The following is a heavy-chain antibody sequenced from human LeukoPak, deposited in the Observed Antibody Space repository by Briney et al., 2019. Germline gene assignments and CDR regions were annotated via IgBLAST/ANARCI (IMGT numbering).Heavy chain of an antibody. V-gene: IGHV3-7*01. J-gene: IGHJ2*01. CDR1: GFTFSSYW. D-gene: IGHD3-22*01. CDR2: IKQDGSEK. Sequence: GGSLRLSCAASGFTFSSYWMSWVRQAPGKGLEWVANIKQDGSEKYYVDSVKGRFTISRDNTKNSLYLQMNSLRAEDTAVYYCARVWGYYDSSGYYYVDWYFDLWGRGTLVTVSS. CDR3: ARVWGYYDSSGYYYVDWYFDL.